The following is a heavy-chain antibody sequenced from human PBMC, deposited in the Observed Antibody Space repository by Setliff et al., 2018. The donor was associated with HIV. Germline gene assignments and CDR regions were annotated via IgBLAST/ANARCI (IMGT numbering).Heavy chain of an antibody. CDR3: AKETFYYGGYYMDV. CDR2: ISGSAGST. D-gene: IGHD3-10*01. Sequence: GGSLRLSCAASGFTFSSFAMTWVRQAPGKGLEWVSSISGSAGSTYYADSVKGRFTISRDNSKNTLYLQMNSLRAEDTAVYYCAKETFYYGGYYMDVWGKGTTVTVSS. CDR1: GFTFSSFA. J-gene: IGHJ6*03. V-gene: IGHV3-23*01.